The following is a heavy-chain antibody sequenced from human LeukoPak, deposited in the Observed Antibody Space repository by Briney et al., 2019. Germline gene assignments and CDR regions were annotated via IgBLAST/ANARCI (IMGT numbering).Heavy chain of an antibody. D-gene: IGHD2-15*01. Sequence: ASVKVSCKASGYTFTSYYMHWVRQAPGQGLEWMGIINPSGGSTSYAQKFQGRVTMTRDTSTSTVYMELSSLRSEDTAVYYCARDLMGGSSYSYYYYYYGMDVWGQGTTVTVSS. CDR3: ARDLMGGSSYSYYYYYYGMDV. J-gene: IGHJ6*02. V-gene: IGHV1-46*01. CDR1: GYTFTSYY. CDR2: INPSGGST.